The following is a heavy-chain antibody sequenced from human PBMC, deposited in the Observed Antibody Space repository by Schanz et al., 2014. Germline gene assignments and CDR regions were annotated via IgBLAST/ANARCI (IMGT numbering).Heavy chain of an antibody. CDR3: ARDLLVSHYDFWSGNDY. CDR1: GFTFSNHA. D-gene: IGHD3-3*01. J-gene: IGHJ4*02. V-gene: IGHV3-23*01. CDR2: IGGSGDST. Sequence: EVQLLESGGGFVQPGGSLRLSCAASGFTFSNHALSWVRQAPGKGLEWVSGIGGSGDSTHYADSVKGRFIISRDNSKNTLYLQMNSLRADDTAVYYCARDLLVSHYDFWSGNDYWGQGTLVTVSS.